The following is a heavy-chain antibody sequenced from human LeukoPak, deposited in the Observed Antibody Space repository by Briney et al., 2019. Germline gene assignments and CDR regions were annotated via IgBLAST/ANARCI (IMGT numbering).Heavy chain of an antibody. Sequence: GRSLRLSCAASGFTFSSYGMHWVRQAPGKGLEWVAVISYDGSNKYYADSVKGRFTISRDNSKNTLYLQMNSLRAEDTAVYYCAKDRGREWDFDYWGRGTLVTVSS. CDR1: GFTFSSYG. J-gene: IGHJ4*02. CDR2: ISYDGSNK. D-gene: IGHD1-26*01. CDR3: AKDRGREWDFDY. V-gene: IGHV3-30*18.